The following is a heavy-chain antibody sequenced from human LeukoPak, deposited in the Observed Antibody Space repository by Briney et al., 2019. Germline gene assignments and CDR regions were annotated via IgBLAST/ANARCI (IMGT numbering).Heavy chain of an antibody. D-gene: IGHD2-15*01. CDR1: GGSFSGYY. Sequence: SETLSLTCAVYGGSFSGYYWSWIRQPPGKGLEWIGEINHSGSTNYNPSLKSRVTISVDTSKNQFSLKLSSVTAADTAVYYCASQGGYCGGGSCYGGYCYYGMDVWGQGTTVTVSS. V-gene: IGHV4-34*01. CDR3: ASQGGYCGGGSCYGGYCYYGMDV. CDR2: INHSGST. J-gene: IGHJ6*02.